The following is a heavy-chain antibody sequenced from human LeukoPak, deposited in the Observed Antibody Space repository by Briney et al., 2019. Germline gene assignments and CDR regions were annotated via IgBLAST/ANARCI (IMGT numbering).Heavy chain of an antibody. CDR2: INHSGST. CDR1: GGSFSGYY. D-gene: IGHD3-3*01. J-gene: IGHJ5*02. CDR3: ARGGSITIFVVVSGHGQNWFDP. Sequence: PSEALSLTCAVYGGSFSGYYWSWIRQPPGKGLEWIGEINHSGSTNYNPSLKSRVTISVDTSKNQFSLKLSSVTAADTAVYYCARGGSITIFVVVSGHGQNWFDPWGQGTLVTVSS. V-gene: IGHV4-34*01.